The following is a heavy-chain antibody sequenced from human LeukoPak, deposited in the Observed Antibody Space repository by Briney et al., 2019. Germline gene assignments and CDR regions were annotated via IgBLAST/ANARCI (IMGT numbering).Heavy chain of an antibody. CDR2: ISASGGST. D-gene: IGHD2-2*01. V-gene: IGHV3-23*01. J-gene: IGHJ1*01. Sequence: GGSLRLSCAASGFSFSNYAMTWVRQAPGEGLEWVSGISASGGSTYYTDSVKGRFTISRDNSKNTLYLQMNSLRAEDTAVYYCVKWGYCSSTSCYASGFQHWGQGTLVTVSS. CDR3: VKWGYCSSTSCYASGFQH. CDR1: GFSFSNYA.